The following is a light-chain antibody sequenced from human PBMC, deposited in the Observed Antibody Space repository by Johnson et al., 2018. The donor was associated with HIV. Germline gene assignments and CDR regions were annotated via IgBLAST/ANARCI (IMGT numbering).Light chain of an antibody. Sequence: QSVLTQSPSVSAAPGQKVTISCSGSSSNIGNNYVSWYQQLPGTAPKLIIYENNKRPSGIPDRFSGSKSGTSATLGITGLQTGDEADYYCGTWDSSLSAYVFGTGTKVTVL. CDR3: GTWDSSLSAYV. CDR1: SSNIGNNY. CDR2: ENN. J-gene: IGLJ1*01. V-gene: IGLV1-51*02.